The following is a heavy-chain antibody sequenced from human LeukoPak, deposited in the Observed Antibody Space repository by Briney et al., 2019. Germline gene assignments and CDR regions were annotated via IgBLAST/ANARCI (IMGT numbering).Heavy chain of an antibody. CDR1: GFNLSDYY. V-gene: IGHV3-11*01. Sequence: GGSLRLSCVASGFNLSDYYMNWVRQAPGKGPEWVSFITNSGYTMYYSDSVKGRFTISRDNAKNSLFLQMNSLRAEDTAVYYCARESHRYYDIWSGYSGNWGQGTLVTVSS. J-gene: IGHJ4*02. CDR2: ITNSGYTM. CDR3: ARESHRYYDIWSGYSGN. D-gene: IGHD3-3*01.